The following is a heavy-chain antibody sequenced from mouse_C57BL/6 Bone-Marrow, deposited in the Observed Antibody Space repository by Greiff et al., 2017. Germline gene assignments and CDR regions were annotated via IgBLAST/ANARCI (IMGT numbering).Heavy chain of an antibody. Sequence: EVKLVESGGDLVKPGGSLKLSCAASGFTFSSYGMSWVRQTPDKRLEWVATISSGGSYTYYPDSVKGRFTISRDNAKNTLYLQMSSLKSEDTAMYYSVTTYAMDYWGQGTSVTGSS. V-gene: IGHV5-6*01. J-gene: IGHJ4*01. D-gene: IGHD2-3*01. CDR2: ISSGGSYT. CDR1: GFTFSSYG. CDR3: VTTYAMDY.